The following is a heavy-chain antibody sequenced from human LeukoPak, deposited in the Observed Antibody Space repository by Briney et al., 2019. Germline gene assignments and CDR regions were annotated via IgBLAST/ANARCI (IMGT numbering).Heavy chain of an antibody. V-gene: IGHV4-30-2*01. D-gene: IGHD3-10*01. CDR1: GASISSGDYS. CDR2: IYHSGST. Sequence: SETLSLTCTVSGASISSGDYSWSWIRQPPGKGLEWIGYIYHSGSTLYNPSLKSRVTISLDRSKNQFSLKLTSVTAADTAVYYCAGDYGSGSYRFDYWGQGTLVTVSS. CDR3: AGDYGSGSYRFDY. J-gene: IGHJ4*02.